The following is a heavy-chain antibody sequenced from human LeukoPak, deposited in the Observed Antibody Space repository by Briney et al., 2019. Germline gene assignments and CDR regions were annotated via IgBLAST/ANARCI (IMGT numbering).Heavy chain of an antibody. V-gene: IGHV3-23*01. CDR2: IDGSGGST. J-gene: IGHJ6*02. D-gene: IGHD6-19*01. Sequence: PGGSLRLSCAASGFTFSNYAMTWVRQAPGKGLEWVSSIDGSGGSTYYADSVKGRFTISRDNSKNTLYLQMNSLRAEDTAVYYCAKDRSPTYSSGWYPQSRGMDVWGQGTTVTVSS. CDR1: GFTFSNYA. CDR3: AKDRSPTYSSGWYPQSRGMDV.